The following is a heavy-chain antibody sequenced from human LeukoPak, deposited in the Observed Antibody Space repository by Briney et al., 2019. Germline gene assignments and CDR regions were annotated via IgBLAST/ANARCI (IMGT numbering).Heavy chain of an antibody. J-gene: IGHJ6*03. CDR3: AREVDIVAARRRPRYCYYYYMDV. CDR2: INHSGST. Sequence: SETLSLTCAVYGGSFSGYYWSWIRQPPGKGLEWIGEINHSGSTNYNPSLKSRVTISVDTSKNQFSLKLSSVTAADTAVYYCAREVDIVAARRRPRYCYYYYMDVWGKGTTVTVSS. V-gene: IGHV4-34*01. CDR1: GGSFSGYY. D-gene: IGHD6-6*01.